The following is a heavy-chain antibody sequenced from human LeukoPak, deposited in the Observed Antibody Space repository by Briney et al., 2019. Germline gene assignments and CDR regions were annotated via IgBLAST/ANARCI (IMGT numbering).Heavy chain of an antibody. CDR3: ARGRMVRGVIKGMDV. CDR2: ISAYNGNT. Sequence: ASVTVSCKASGYTFTSYGISWVRQAPGQGLEWMGWISAYNGNTNYAQKLQGRVTMTTDTSTSTAYMELSRPRSDDTAVYYCARGRMVRGVIKGMDVWGQGTTVTVSS. D-gene: IGHD3-10*01. J-gene: IGHJ6*02. V-gene: IGHV1-18*01. CDR1: GYTFTSYG.